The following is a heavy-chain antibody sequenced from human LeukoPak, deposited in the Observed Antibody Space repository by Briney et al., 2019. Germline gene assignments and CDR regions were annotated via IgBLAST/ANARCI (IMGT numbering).Heavy chain of an antibody. Sequence: GGSLRLSCAASGFTFSMYGMHWVRQAPGKGLEWVAVISYDGSNKYYADSVKGRFTISRDNSKNTLYLQMNSLRAEDTAVYYCAKDRHIVVVTAIQDPDYFDYWGQGTLVTVSS. J-gene: IGHJ4*02. CDR2: ISYDGSNK. CDR3: AKDRHIVVVTAIQDPDYFDY. D-gene: IGHD2-21*02. V-gene: IGHV3-30*18. CDR1: GFTFSMYG.